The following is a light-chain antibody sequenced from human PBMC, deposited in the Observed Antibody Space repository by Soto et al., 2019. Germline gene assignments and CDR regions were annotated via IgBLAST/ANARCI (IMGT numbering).Light chain of an antibody. J-gene: IGKJ1*01. CDR1: QTIRNQ. CDR3: QQYNSYKT. CDR2: DSS. V-gene: IGKV1-5*01. Sequence: DIPMTQSPSTLSASVGDRVTITCRASQTIRNQLAWYQQKPGKAPKVLIYDSSSLESGVPSRFSGSGSGTEFTLTISSLQRDDFATYYCQQYNSYKTFGHGTKVDIK.